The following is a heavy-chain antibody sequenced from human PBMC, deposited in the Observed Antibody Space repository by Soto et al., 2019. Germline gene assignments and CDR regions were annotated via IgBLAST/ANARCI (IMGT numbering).Heavy chain of an antibody. V-gene: IGHV3-64*01. CDR2: ISSNGGST. Sequence: GSLRLSCAASGFTFSSYAMHWVRQAPGKGLEYVSAISSNGGSTYYANSVKGRFTISRDNSKNTLYLQMGSLRAEDMAVYYCARGAVRYSPFDYWGQGTLVTVSS. CDR1: GFTFSSYA. D-gene: IGHD5-12*01. CDR3: ARGAVRYSPFDY. J-gene: IGHJ4*02.